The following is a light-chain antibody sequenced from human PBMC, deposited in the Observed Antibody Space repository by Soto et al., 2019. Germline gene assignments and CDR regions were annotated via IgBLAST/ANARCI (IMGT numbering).Light chain of an antibody. Sequence: DIQTTQSPSTLSSSVGDRVTISCRASQSIRSWLAWYQQKSGKAPKVLIYKASSLQTGVPSRFSGSGSGTEFTLTISSLQPDDFATYYCQQYNSYSSFGQGTKVDI. CDR3: QQYNSYSS. J-gene: IGKJ1*01. CDR2: KAS. V-gene: IGKV1-5*03. CDR1: QSIRSW.